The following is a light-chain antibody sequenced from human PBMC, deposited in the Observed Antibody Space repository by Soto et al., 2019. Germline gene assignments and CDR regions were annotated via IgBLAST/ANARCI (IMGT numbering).Light chain of an antibody. V-gene: IGLV2-8*01. CDR3: SSYGGSNPVV. CDR1: SSDVGGYNY. CDR2: EVS. Sequence: QSALTQPPSASGSPGQSVTISCTGSSSDVGGYNYVSWYQQHPGKAPKLMIYEVSKRPSGVPDRLSGSKSGNTAPLTVSGLQAEDEADYYCSSYGGSNPVVFGGGTKLTVL. J-gene: IGLJ2*01.